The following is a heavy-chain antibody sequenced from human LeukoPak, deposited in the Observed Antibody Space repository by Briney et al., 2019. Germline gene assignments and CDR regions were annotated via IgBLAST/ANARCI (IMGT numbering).Heavy chain of an antibody. CDR1: GGSISSYF. D-gene: IGHD5-18*01. CDR2: IYYSGST. CDR3: ARTVDTAMVL. V-gene: IGHV4-59*01. Sequence: SETLSLTCTVSGGSISSYFWSWIRQPPGEGLEWIGYIYYSGSTNYNPSLKSRVTISVDTSKNQFSLKLSSVTAADTAVYYCARTVDTAMVLWGQGTLVTVSS. J-gene: IGHJ4*02.